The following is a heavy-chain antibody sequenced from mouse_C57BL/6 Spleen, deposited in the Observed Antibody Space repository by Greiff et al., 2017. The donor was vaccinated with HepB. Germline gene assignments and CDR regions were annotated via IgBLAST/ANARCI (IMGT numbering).Heavy chain of an antibody. V-gene: IGHV1-55*01. CDR2: IYPGSGST. CDR1: GYTFTSYW. Sequence: VQLQQSGAELVKPGASVKMSCKASGYTFTSYWITWVKQRPGQGLEWIGDIYPGSGSTNYNEKFKSKATLTVDTSSSTAYMQLSSLTSEDSAVYYCARCPNYYGSSYYAMDYWGQGTSVTVSS. D-gene: IGHD1-1*01. CDR3: ARCPNYYGSSYYAMDY. J-gene: IGHJ4*01.